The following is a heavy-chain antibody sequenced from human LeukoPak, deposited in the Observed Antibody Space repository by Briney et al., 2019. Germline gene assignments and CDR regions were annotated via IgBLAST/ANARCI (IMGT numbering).Heavy chain of an antibody. Sequence: ASVKVSCKASGGTFSSYAISWVRQAPGQGLEWMGGIIPIFGTANYAQKLQGRVTMTTDTSTSTAYMELRSLRSDDTAVYYCARDHKDFQEYFQHWGQGTLVTVSS. D-gene: IGHD3-3*01. J-gene: IGHJ1*01. CDR3: ARDHKDFQEYFQH. V-gene: IGHV1-69*05. CDR1: GGTFSSYA. CDR2: IIPIFGTA.